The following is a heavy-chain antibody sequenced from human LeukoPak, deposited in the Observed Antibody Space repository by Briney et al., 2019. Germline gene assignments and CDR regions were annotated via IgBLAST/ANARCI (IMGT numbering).Heavy chain of an antibody. Sequence: GGSLRLSCAASGFTFSSYGMHWVRQAPGKGLEWVAFIRYDGSNKYYADSVKGRFTISRDNSKNTLYLQMNSLRAEDTAVYYCAKEGTYCSSTSCYFDYWGQGTLVTVSS. D-gene: IGHD2-2*01. CDR3: AKEGTYCSSTSCYFDY. CDR2: IRYDGSNK. J-gene: IGHJ4*02. V-gene: IGHV3-30*02. CDR1: GFTFSSYG.